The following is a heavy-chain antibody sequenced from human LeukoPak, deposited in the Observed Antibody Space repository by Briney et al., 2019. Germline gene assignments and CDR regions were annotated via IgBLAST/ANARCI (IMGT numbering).Heavy chain of an antibody. D-gene: IGHD2-21*01. V-gene: IGHV1-8*01. CDR3: ARNSAGERYFQY. CDR1: GYTFTSYD. CDR2: MNPNSGNT. J-gene: IGHJ1*01. Sequence: ASVKVSCKASGYTFTSYDINWVRQATGQGLEWMGWMNPNSGNTGYAQKFQGRVTMTRNTSISTAYMELSSLKSEDTAVYYCARNSAGERYFQYWGQGTLVTVSS.